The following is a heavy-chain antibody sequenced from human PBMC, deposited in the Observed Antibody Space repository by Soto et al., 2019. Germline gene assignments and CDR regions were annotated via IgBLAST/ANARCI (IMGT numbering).Heavy chain of an antibody. CDR3: TISIGGSYTGCDY. D-gene: IGHD2-15*01. V-gene: IGHV3-15*01. J-gene: IGHJ4*02. CDR2: IKSKTDGGTT. Sequence: GAALRISGDACGGTESKAWRTWVRQKQRKGLEWVGRIKSKTDGGTTDYAAPVKGRFTISRDDSKNTLYLQMNSLKTEDTSVYYCTISIGGSYTGCDYWVQRTLVTVSS. CDR1: GGTESKAW.